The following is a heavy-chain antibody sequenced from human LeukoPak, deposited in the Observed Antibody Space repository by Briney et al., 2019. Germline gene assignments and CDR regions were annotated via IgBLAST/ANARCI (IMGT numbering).Heavy chain of an antibody. Sequence: ASVKVSCKASGYTFTSCGISWVRQAPGQGLEWMGWISAYNGNTNYAQKLQGRVTMTTDTSTSTAYMELRSLRSDDTAVYYCARWGRYFVWLLSFDYWGQGTLVTVSS. CDR3: ARWGRYFVWLLSFDY. V-gene: IGHV1-18*04. D-gene: IGHD3-9*01. CDR2: ISAYNGNT. CDR1: GYTFTSCG. J-gene: IGHJ4*02.